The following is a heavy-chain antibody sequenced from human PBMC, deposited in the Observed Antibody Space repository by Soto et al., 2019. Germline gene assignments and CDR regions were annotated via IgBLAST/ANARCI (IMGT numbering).Heavy chain of an antibody. J-gene: IGHJ6*02. CDR1: GYTFTSYA. V-gene: IGHV1-3*01. CDR3: ARDLSIVVVPAAPYYYYYGMDV. CDR2: INAGNGNT. D-gene: IGHD2-2*01. Sequence: ASVKVSCKASGYTFTSYAMHWVRQAPGQRLEWMGWINAGNGNTKYSQKFQGRVTITRDTSASTAYVELSSLRSEDTAVYYCARDLSIVVVPAAPYYYYYGMDVWGQGTTVTVSS.